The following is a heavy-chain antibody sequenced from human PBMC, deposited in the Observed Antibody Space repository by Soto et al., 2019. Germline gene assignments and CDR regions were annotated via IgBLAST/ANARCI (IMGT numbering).Heavy chain of an antibody. V-gene: IGHV3-23*01. Sequence: GGSLRLSCAASGFTFSSYAMSWVRQAPGKGLEWVSAISGSGGSTYYADSVKGRFTISRDSAKNSLYLQMHSLRDEDTAVYFCARDPNGITDFDYWGQGTQVTVSS. CDR3: ARDPNGITDFDY. D-gene: IGHD2-8*01. CDR2: ISGSGGST. J-gene: IGHJ4*02. CDR1: GFTFSSYA.